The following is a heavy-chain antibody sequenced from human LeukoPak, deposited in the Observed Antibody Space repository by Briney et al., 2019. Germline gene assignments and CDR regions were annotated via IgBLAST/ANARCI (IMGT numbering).Heavy chain of an antibody. CDR3: ARSVRITMIVVVMEPYFDY. CDR2: ISSSGSTI. CDR1: GFTFSDYY. J-gene: IGHJ4*02. V-gene: IGHV3-11*01. Sequence: GGSLRLSCAASGFTFSDYYMSWIRQAPGKGLEWVSYISSSGSTIYYADSVKGRFTISRDNAKNSLYLQMNSLRAEDTAVYYCARSVRITMIVVVMEPYFDYWGQGTLVTVSS. D-gene: IGHD3-22*01.